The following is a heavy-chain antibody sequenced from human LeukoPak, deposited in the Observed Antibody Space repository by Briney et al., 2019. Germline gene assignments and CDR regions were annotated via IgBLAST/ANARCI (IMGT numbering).Heavy chain of an antibody. CDR1: GGTFSSYA. J-gene: IGHJ4*02. V-gene: IGHV1-69*13. D-gene: IGHD6-13*01. CDR2: IIPIFGTA. Sequence: SVKVSCKASGGTFSSYAISWVRQAPGQGLEWMGGIIPIFGTANYAQKFQGRVTITADESTSTAYMELSSLRSEDTAVYYCARDGSLGIGQQLVRPFAGFDYWGQGTLVTVSS. CDR3: ARDGSLGIGQQLVRPFAGFDY.